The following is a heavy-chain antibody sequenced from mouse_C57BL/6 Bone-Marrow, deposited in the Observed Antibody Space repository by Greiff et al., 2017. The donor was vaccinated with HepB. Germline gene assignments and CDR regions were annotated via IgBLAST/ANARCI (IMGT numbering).Heavy chain of an antibody. CDR1: GFTFSSYG. Sequence: DVKLVESGGDLVKPGGSLKLSCAASGFTFSSYGMSWVRQTPDKRLEWVATISSGGSYTYYPDSVKGRFTISRDNAKNTLYLQMSSLKSEDTAMYYCARRGLDWYFDVWGTGTTVTVSS. CDR3: ARRGLDWYFDV. D-gene: IGHD2-4*01. V-gene: IGHV5-6*02. J-gene: IGHJ1*03. CDR2: ISSGGSYT.